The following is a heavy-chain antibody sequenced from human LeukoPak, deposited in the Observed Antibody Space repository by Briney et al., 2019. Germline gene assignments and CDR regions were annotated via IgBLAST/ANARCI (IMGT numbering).Heavy chain of an antibody. V-gene: IGHV3-7*01. Sequence: GGSLRLSCAASGFTFSSYWMSWVRQAPGKGLEWVANIKQDGSEKYYVDSVKGRFTISRDNAKNSLYLQTNSLRAEDTAVYYCARGWLAPADAFDIWGQGTMVTVSS. D-gene: IGHD3-22*01. CDR2: IKQDGSEK. J-gene: IGHJ3*02. CDR1: GFTFSSYW. CDR3: ARGWLAPADAFDI.